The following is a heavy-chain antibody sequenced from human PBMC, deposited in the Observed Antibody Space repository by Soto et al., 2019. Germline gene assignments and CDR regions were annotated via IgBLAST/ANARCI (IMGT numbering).Heavy chain of an antibody. Sequence: GSLRLSCSASGFTFSIYAMHWVRQAPGKGLEYVSSLSINGGSTHYADSVKGRFAISRDNSKNTVYLQMSSLRAEDTAVYYCVKGEYYYDSGAYYPFDYWGQGTLVTVSS. CDR3: VKGEYYYDSGAYYPFDY. J-gene: IGHJ4*02. D-gene: IGHD3-22*01. CDR1: GFTFSIYA. V-gene: IGHV3-64D*06. CDR2: LSINGGST.